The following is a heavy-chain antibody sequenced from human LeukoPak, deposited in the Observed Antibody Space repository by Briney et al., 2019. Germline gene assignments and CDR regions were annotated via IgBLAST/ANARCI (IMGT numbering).Heavy chain of an antibody. CDR2: ISAYNGNT. Sequence: ASVKVSCKASGYTFTSYGISWVRQAPGQGLEWMGWISAYNGNTNYAQKLQGRVTMTTDTSTSTAYMELRSLRSDDTAVYYCARASGYYGSGHTNPHDAFDIWGQGTMVTVSS. V-gene: IGHV1-18*01. D-gene: IGHD3-10*01. CDR1: GYTFTSYG. J-gene: IGHJ3*02. CDR3: ARASGYYGSGHTNPHDAFDI.